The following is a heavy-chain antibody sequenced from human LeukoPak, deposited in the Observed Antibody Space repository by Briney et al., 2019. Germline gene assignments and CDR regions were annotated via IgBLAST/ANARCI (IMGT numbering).Heavy chain of an antibody. D-gene: IGHD1-26*01. V-gene: IGHV4-59*12. CDR2: IYYSGST. Sequence: SETLSPTCTVSGGSISSYYWSWIRQPPGKGLEWIGYIYYSGSTNHNPSLKSRVTISVDTSKNQFSLKLSSVTAADTAVYYCARVVGATPPPGGLSFDYWGQGTLVTVSS. CDR3: ARVVGATPPPGGLSFDY. CDR1: GGSISSYY. J-gene: IGHJ4*02.